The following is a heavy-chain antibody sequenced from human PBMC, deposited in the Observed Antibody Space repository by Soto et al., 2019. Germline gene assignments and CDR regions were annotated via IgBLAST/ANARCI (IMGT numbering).Heavy chain of an antibody. CDR3: ARNYYDSGGGFDY. D-gene: IGHD3-22*01. J-gene: IGHJ4*02. CDR1: GFIFSNYA. CDR2: ISGSGGNT. Sequence: PGGSLRLSCAASGFIFSNYAMSWVRQAPGKGPEWVSSISGSGGNTFYADSVKGRFTISRDNSKNMLYLQMSRLGAEDTAVYYCARNYYDSGGGFDYWGQGTLVTVSS. V-gene: IGHV3-23*01.